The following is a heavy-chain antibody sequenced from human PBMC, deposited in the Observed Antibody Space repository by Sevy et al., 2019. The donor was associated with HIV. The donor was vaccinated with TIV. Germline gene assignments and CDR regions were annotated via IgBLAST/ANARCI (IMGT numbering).Heavy chain of an antibody. J-gene: IGHJ4*02. CDR2: INHSGST. CDR3: ARGQSSSGVVITYFDY. V-gene: IGHV4-34*01. D-gene: IGHD3-22*01. Sequence: SETQSLTCAVYGGSFSGYYWSWIRQPPGKGLEWIGEINHSGSTNYNPSLKSRVTISVDTSKNQFSLKLSSVTAADTAVYYCARGQSSSGVVITYFDYWGQGTLVTVSS. CDR1: GGSFSGYY.